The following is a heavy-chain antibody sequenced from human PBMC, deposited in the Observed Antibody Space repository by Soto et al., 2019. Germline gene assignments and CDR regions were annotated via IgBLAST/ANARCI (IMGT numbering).Heavy chain of an antibody. D-gene: IGHD2-2*01. CDR1: GGSISSYY. V-gene: IGHV4-59*08. Sequence: SETLSLTCTVSGGSISSYYWSWIRQPPGKGLEWIGYIYYSGSTNYNPSLKSRVTISVDTSKNQFSLKLSSVTAADTAVYYCARRYGSSTLGYYYYYMDVWGKGTTVTVSS. J-gene: IGHJ6*03. CDR3: ARRYGSSTLGYYYYYMDV. CDR2: IYYSGST.